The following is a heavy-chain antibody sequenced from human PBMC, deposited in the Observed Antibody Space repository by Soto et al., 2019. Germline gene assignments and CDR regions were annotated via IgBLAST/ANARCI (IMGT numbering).Heavy chain of an antibody. Sequence: EVQLVESGGGLVQPGGSLRLSCAASGFTFSSYWMSWVRQAPGKGLEWVANIKQDGSEKYYVDSVKGRFTISRDNAKNSLYLQMNSLRAEDTAVYYCARVTGDTSIYYYYYMDVWGKGTTVTVSS. D-gene: IGHD7-27*01. J-gene: IGHJ6*03. CDR1: GFTFSSYW. V-gene: IGHV3-7*01. CDR3: ARVTGDTSIYYYYYMDV. CDR2: IKQDGSEK.